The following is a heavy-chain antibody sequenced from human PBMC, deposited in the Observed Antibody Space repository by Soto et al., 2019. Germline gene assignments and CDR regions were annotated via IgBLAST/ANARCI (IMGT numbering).Heavy chain of an antibody. J-gene: IGHJ4*02. CDR2: INSDGYSI. Sequence: EVQLVESGGSLVQPGGSLRLSCAASAFTFSNNWMHWVRQAPGKGLVWVSRINSDGYSISYADSVKGRFTISRDNAKNKLYLQMNSLRGEDTAVYYCARAGQMGTNFDDWGQGTLVTVSS. V-gene: IGHV3-74*01. CDR3: ARAGQMGTNFDD. CDR1: AFTFSNNW. D-gene: IGHD1-1*01.